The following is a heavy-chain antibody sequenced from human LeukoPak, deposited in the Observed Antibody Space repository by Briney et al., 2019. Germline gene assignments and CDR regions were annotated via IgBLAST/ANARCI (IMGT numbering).Heavy chain of an antibody. D-gene: IGHD6-13*01. CDR3: ARSKIASDLYYFDY. Sequence: SVKVSCKASGGSFSSYAINWVRQAPGQRLEWMGRIIPLLGTTNYAQQLQGRVTIVADKSTNIAYMELSSLRSDDTAFYYCARSKIASDLYYFDYWGQGTLITVSS. J-gene: IGHJ4*02. CDR1: GGSFSSYA. V-gene: IGHV1-69*04. CDR2: IIPLLGTT.